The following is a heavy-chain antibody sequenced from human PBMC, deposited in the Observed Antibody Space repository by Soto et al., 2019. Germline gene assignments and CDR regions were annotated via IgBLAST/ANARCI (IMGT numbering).Heavy chain of an antibody. CDR1: GGSISSGGYS. V-gene: IGHV4-30-2*01. CDR3: ARGMTTVTTLDY. Sequence: SETLSLTCAVSGGSISSGGYSWYWIRQPPGKGLEWIGYIYHSGSTYYNPSLKSRVTISVDRSKKQFSLKLSSVTAADTAVYYCARGMTTVTTLDYWGQGTLVTVSS. J-gene: IGHJ4*02. CDR2: IYHSGST. D-gene: IGHD4-17*01.